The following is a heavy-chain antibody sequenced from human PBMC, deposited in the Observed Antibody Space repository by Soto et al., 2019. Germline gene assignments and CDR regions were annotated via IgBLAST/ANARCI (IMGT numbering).Heavy chain of an antibody. Sequence: GGSLRLSCSASGFTFSTYGMSWVRQAPGKGLEWVSAISGSGATTYHADSVKGRFTTSRDNSRNTLYLQMNGLRAEDTALYYCAKWRSSWTNYYYYYGMDVWGQGTTVTVSS. D-gene: IGHD6-13*01. CDR1: GFTFSTYG. CDR3: AKWRSSWTNYYYYYGMDV. CDR2: ISGSGATT. V-gene: IGHV3-23*01. J-gene: IGHJ6*02.